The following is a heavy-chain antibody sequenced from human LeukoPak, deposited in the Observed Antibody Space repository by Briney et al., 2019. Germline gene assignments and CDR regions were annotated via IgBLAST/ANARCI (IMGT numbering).Heavy chain of an antibody. D-gene: IGHD3-3*01. CDR2: IYTSGST. J-gene: IGHJ3*02. CDR1: GGSISSYY. V-gene: IGHV4-4*07. Sequence: SETLSLTCTVSGGSISSYYWSWIRQPAGKGLEWIGRIYTSGSTNYNPSLKSRVTMSVDTFKNQFSLKLSSVTAADTAVYYCAREFTIFEAFDIWGQGIMVTVSS. CDR3: AREFTIFEAFDI.